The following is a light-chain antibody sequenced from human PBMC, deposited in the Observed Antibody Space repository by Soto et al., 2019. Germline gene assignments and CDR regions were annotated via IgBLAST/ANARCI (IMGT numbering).Light chain of an antibody. V-gene: IGKV3-20*01. Sequence: EIVLTQSPGTLSLSPGERATLSCRASQSVSSSYLAWYQQKPGQAPRLLIYGASSRATGIPDRFSGSGSGTDFTLTISRLEPEDFAVYYCQPYGSSLSITFGQRTRLEIK. CDR1: QSVSSSY. CDR2: GAS. J-gene: IGKJ5*01. CDR3: QPYGSSLSIT.